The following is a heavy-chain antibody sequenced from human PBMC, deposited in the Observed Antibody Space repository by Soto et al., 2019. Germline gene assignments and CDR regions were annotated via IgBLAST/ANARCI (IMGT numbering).Heavy chain of an antibody. J-gene: IGHJ4*02. Sequence: EVKLVESGGGLVQPGGSLRLSCAASGFTFSSYWMHWVRQAPGKGLVWVSRINSDGSSTSYADSVKGRFTISRDNAKNTLYLQMNSLRDEDTAVYYCAREGPITIFGVVKAIDYWGQGTLVTVSS. CDR2: INSDGSST. CDR3: AREGPITIFGVVKAIDY. D-gene: IGHD3-3*01. CDR1: GFTFSSYW. V-gene: IGHV3-74*01.